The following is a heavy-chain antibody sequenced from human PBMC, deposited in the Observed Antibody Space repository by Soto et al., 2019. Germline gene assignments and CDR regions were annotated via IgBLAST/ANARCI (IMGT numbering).Heavy chain of an antibody. CDR3: AKEGNGGSSLDS. Sequence: EIQLVESGGGVVQPGGSLRLSCEASGFKFDDYMMHWVRQAPGKGLEWISLISWDGGSIDYADSIKGRFTVSRDNSKTSLYLHMHSLTSDDTALYFCAKEGNGGSSLDSGGQGTLVTVSS. CDR1: GFKFDDYM. J-gene: IGHJ4*02. CDR2: ISWDGGSI. D-gene: IGHD2-15*01. V-gene: IGHV3-43*01.